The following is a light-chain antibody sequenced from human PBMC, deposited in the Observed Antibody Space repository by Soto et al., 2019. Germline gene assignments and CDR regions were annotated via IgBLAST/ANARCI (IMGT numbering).Light chain of an antibody. J-gene: IGLJ2*01. CDR1: SSDVGDYDY. CDR2: DVS. V-gene: IGLV2-14*01. CDR3: SSSTSTSSEV. Sequence: QSALTQPASVSGSPGQSITISCTGTSSDVGDYDYVSWYQQNPGKAPQLLIFDVSNRPSGVSNRFSGSKSGNTASLTISGLQAEDEADYYCSSSTSTSSEVFGGGTKLTVL.